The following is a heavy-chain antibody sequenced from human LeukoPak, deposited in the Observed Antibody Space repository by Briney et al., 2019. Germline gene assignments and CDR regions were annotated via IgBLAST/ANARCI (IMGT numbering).Heavy chain of an antibody. Sequence: SETLSLSCTVSGGSIGSYYWTWIRQPPGKGLEWIGYIYNSESTNYKPSLKSRVTISVDTSKNQFSLKLSSVTAADTAVYYCAREAEGAFDIWGQGAMVAVSS. CDR1: GGSIGSYY. CDR3: AREAEGAFDI. J-gene: IGHJ3*02. V-gene: IGHV4-59*01. CDR2: IYNSEST.